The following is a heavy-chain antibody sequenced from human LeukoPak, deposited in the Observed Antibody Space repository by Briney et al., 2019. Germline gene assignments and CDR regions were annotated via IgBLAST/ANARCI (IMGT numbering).Heavy chain of an antibody. Sequence: AESLKISCEGSGYSFTSYWIGWLRQMPGKGLEWMGIIYPGDSDTRYSPSFQGQVTISADKSISTAYLQWSSLKASDTAMYYCASAYYYDSSGYFYFDYWGQGTLVTVSS. J-gene: IGHJ4*02. CDR2: IYPGDSDT. D-gene: IGHD3-22*01. CDR3: ASAYYYDSSGYFYFDY. CDR1: GYSFTSYW. V-gene: IGHV5-51*01.